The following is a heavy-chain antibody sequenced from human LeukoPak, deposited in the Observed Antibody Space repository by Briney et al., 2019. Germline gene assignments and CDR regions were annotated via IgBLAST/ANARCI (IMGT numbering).Heavy chain of an antibody. Sequence: PGGSLRLSCAASGFTFSSYWMHWVRQVPGKGLVWVSRINSDGSSTSYADSVKGRFTISRDNAKNTLYVQMNSLRAEDTAVYYCARCTMRRNIDYWGQGTLVTVSS. D-gene: IGHD3-22*01. CDR3: ARCTMRRNIDY. CDR1: GFTFSSYW. V-gene: IGHV3-74*01. CDR2: INSDGSST. J-gene: IGHJ4*02.